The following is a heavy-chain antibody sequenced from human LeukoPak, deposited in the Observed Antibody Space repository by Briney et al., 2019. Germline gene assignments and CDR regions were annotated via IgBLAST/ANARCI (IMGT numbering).Heavy chain of an antibody. V-gene: IGHV3-30-3*01. CDR3: AREGGYCSSTTCYFDS. D-gene: IGHD2-2*01. J-gene: IGHJ4*02. CDR2: ISDDGSKK. Sequence: GGCLRLSCAASGFTFSSYSMHWVRPAPGKGLEWGAVISDDGSKKSYADSVKGRFTVSRDNSKSTLYLQKNSPRVEDTAVYYCAREGGYCSSTTCYFDSWGQGTLVTVSS. CDR1: GFTFSSYS.